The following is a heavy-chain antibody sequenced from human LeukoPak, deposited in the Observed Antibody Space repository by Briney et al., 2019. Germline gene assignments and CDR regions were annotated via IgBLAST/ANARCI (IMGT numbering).Heavy chain of an antibody. Sequence: SETLSLTCSVSGGSINTYYWTWIRQPAGEGLEWIGRIYASGSTNYNPSLESRVIMSVDTSENQFSLKLSSVTAADTAVYYCARDRSGSSTYYSPFDYWGQGSLVTVSS. D-gene: IGHD3-22*01. J-gene: IGHJ4*02. CDR2: IYASGST. CDR3: ARDRSGSSTYYSPFDY. CDR1: GGSINTYY. V-gene: IGHV4-4*07.